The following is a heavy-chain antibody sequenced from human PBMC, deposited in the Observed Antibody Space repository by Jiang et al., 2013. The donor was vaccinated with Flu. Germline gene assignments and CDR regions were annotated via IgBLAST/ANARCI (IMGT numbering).Heavy chain of an antibody. D-gene: IGHD3-10*01. V-gene: IGHV3-30*02. CDR1: GFTFSLDG. Sequence: QLVESGGGVVQPGGSLRLSCAASGFTFSLDGMHWFRQAPGKGLEWVAFIRYDGSNEYYADSVKGRFTISRDNSKNMVYLQMNSLRVEDTAVYYCAKESSGALLWFGELVDIWGQGTMVTVSS. CDR3: AKESSGALLWFGELVDI. J-gene: IGHJ3*02. CDR2: IRYDGSNE.